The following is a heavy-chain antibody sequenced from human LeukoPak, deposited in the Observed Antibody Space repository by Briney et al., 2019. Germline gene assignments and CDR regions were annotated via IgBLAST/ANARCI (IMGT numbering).Heavy chain of an antibody. Sequence: PGGSLRLSCAASGFTFSSYEMNWVRQAPGKGLEWVSYISSSGSTIYYADSVKGRFTIYRDNAKNSLYLQMNSLRAEDTAVYYCARDQTAYYYYGMDVWGQGTTVTVSS. D-gene: IGHD5-18*01. CDR3: ARDQTAYYYYGMDV. CDR1: GFTFSSYE. J-gene: IGHJ6*02. V-gene: IGHV3-48*03. CDR2: ISSSGSTI.